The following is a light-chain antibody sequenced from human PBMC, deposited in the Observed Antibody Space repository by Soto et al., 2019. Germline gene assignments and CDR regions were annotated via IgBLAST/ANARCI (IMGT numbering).Light chain of an antibody. J-gene: IGKJ4*01. CDR3: QQSYTTPLT. CDR2: GAS. CDR1: QSVSSN. V-gene: IGKV3-15*01. Sequence: EIVMTQSPATLSVSPGERATLSCRASQSVSSNLAWYQQKPGQAPRLLIYGASTRATGIPARFSGSGSGTEFTLTISSLQSEDLATYYCQQSYTTPLTFGGRTKVDIK.